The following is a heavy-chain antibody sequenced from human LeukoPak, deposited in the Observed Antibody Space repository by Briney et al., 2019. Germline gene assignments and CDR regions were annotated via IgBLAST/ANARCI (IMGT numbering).Heavy chain of an antibody. J-gene: IGHJ6*02. D-gene: IGHD2-15*01. CDR3: ARQTVGYCSGGSCSPPYGMDV. CDR1: GGSFSGYY. Sequence: SETLSLTCAVYGGSFSGYYWSWIRQPPGKGLEWIGEINHSGSTNYNPSLKSRVTISVDTSKNQFSLKLSSVTAADTAVYYCARQTVGYCSGGSCSPPYGMDVWGQGTTVTVSS. CDR2: INHSGST. V-gene: IGHV4-34*01.